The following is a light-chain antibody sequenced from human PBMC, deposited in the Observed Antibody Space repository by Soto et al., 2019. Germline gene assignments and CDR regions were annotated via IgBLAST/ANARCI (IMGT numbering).Light chain of an antibody. V-gene: IGKV3-11*01. CDR2: DAS. Sequence: DIQLTQSPAILSLSVGDRVTLTCRASESVSGCLVWYQQKPGQAPRLLIYDASKRPTGIPDRFSGSGSETEFTLTIASLEPEDFGVYYCLQRENCPLTFGPGTKLEIK. J-gene: IGKJ4*02. CDR1: ESVSGC. CDR3: LQRENCPLT.